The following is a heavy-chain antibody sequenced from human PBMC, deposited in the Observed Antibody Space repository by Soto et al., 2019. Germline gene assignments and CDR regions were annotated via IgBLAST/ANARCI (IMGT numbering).Heavy chain of an antibody. Sequence: EVQVLDSGGGSVQPGGSLRLSCVASGFTFSNYVMNWVRQAPGKGLEWVSSISGSGTNTYYADSVKGRFTISRDNSKNTLFLQMDSLRAEDTALYFCANAANKAPYFDYWGQGTLVSVSS. CDR2: ISGSGTNT. CDR3: ANAANKAPYFDY. J-gene: IGHJ4*02. D-gene: IGHD6-25*01. CDR1: GFTFSNYV. V-gene: IGHV3-23*01.